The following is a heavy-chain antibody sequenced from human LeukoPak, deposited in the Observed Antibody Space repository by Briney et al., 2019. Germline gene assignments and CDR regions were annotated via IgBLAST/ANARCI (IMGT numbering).Heavy chain of an antibody. D-gene: IGHD3-10*01. Sequence: SSETLSLTCTVSGGSVSSSSYYWSWIRQPPEKGLEWIGYIYYSGSTNYNPSLKTRVTISIDTSKNQFSLKLSSVTAADTAVYYCARVVSRAWFDPWGQGTLVTVSS. CDR1: GGSVSSSSYY. J-gene: IGHJ5*02. CDR3: ARVVSRAWFDP. V-gene: IGHV4-61*01. CDR2: IYYSGST.